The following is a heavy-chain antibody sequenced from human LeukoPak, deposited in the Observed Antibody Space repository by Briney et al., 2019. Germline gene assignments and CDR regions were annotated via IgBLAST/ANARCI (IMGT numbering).Heavy chain of an antibody. Sequence: SETLSLTCAVSGASISGSPYYWGWIRQPPGRGLEWIGSISYSGTTYYSPSLKSRVTISVDTSKNQFSLKLSSVTAADTAVYYCARVHYYDSSGAFDIWGQGTMVTVSS. D-gene: IGHD3-22*01. CDR1: GASISGSPYY. V-gene: IGHV4-39*07. CDR2: ISYSGTT. CDR3: ARVHYYDSSGAFDI. J-gene: IGHJ3*02.